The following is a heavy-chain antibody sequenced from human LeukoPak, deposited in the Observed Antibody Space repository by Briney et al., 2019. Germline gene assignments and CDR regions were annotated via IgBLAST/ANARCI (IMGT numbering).Heavy chain of an antibody. CDR2: INHSGST. CDR3: ARGQIPAAIVSWYFDL. D-gene: IGHD2-2*01. J-gene: IGHJ2*01. CDR1: GGSFSGYY. Sequence: SETLSLTCAVYGGSFSGYYWSWIRQPPGKGLEWIGEINHSGSTNYNPSLKSRVTISVDTPKNQFSLKLSSVTAADTAVYYCARGQIPAAIVSWYFDLWGRGTLVTVSS. V-gene: IGHV4-34*01.